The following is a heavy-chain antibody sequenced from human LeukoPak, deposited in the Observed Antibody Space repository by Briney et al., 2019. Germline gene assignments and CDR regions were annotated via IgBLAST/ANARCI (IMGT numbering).Heavy chain of an antibody. CDR3: ARRTQSTSSFDF. J-gene: IGHJ4*02. Sequence: SETLSLTCTVSGGFISRGDYYWSWIRQPPGKGLEWIGTTSYSGSASYNPSLTSRVTTSVDSSKNQFSLQPTSVTPADTAVYFCARRTQSTSSFDFWGQGTLVTVSS. D-gene: IGHD6-6*01. V-gene: IGHV4-39*01. CDR2: TSYSGSA. CDR1: GGFISRGDYY.